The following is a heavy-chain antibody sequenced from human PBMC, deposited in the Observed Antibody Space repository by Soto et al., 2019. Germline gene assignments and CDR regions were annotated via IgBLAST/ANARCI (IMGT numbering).Heavy chain of an antibody. D-gene: IGHD6-6*01. V-gene: IGHV1-18*01. CDR1: GYTFTSYG. CDR2: ISAYNGNT. J-gene: IGHJ4*02. CDR3: ARVPHIRGQLAPFDY. Sequence: QVQLVQSGAEVKKPGASVKVSCKASGYTFTSYGISRVRQAPGQGLEWMGWISAYNGNTNYAQKLQGRVTMTTDTSTSTAYMELRSLRSDDTAVYYCARVPHIRGQLAPFDYWGQGTLVTVSS.